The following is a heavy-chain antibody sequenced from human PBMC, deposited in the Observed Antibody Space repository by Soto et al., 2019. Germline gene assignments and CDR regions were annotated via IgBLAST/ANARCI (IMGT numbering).Heavy chain of an antibody. CDR2: INKSGGST. CDR3: AKDPPTTGTTFDY. CDR1: GFTFSSFA. D-gene: IGHD1-1*01. V-gene: IGHV3-23*01. Sequence: GGSLRLSCAASGFTFSSFAMSWVRQAPGKGLEWVSTINKSGGSTYYADSVKGRFTISRDNSKNMLFLQINGLRAEDTAVYYCAKDPPTTGTTFDYWGRGTLVTVSS. J-gene: IGHJ4*02.